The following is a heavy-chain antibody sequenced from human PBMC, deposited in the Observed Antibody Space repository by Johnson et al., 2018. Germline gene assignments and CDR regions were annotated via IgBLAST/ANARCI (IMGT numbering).Heavy chain of an antibody. J-gene: IGHJ3*02. V-gene: IGHV3-7*01. CDR3: ARERRRITMIGVVKASHGAFDI. Sequence: VQLVESGGGLVQXGGSLRLSCAASGFTFSSYWMSWVRQAPGKGLEWVANIKQDGSEKYYVDSVKGRFTTSKANAKNSLYLQMNSLRAEDTAVYYCARERRRITMIGVVKASHGAFDIWGQGTMVTVSS. CDR2: IKQDGSEK. D-gene: IGHD3-22*01. CDR1: GFTFSSYW.